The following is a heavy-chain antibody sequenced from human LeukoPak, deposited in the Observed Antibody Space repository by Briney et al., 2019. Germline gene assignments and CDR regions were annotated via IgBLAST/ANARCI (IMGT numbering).Heavy chain of an antibody. CDR2: VYNSGTT. D-gene: IGHD3-10*01. Sequence: SETLSLTCTASRGSVSSSVYYWGWIRQPPGKGLEWIGTVYNSGTTYYNPSLKSRVTISVDTSKNQFSLRLSSVTAADTAVYYCARHRDYYGSGGYYHDYWGQGTLVTVSS. J-gene: IGHJ4*02. CDR3: ARHRDYYGSGGYYHDY. CDR1: RGSVSSSVYY. V-gene: IGHV4-39*01.